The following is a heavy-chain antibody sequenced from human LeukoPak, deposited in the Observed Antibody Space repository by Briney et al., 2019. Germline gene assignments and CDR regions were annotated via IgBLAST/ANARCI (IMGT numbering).Heavy chain of an antibody. J-gene: IGHJ3*02. V-gene: IGHV1-18*01. Sequence: ASVKVSCKASGYTFSSYGISWVRQAPGQGLEWMGWISDHNGITSYAQKVQGRVTMTTDTSTSTAYMELTSLRSDDTAVYYCARHRSDYRYDAFDMWGQGTMVTVSS. CDR1: GYTFSSYG. CDR2: ISDHNGIT. CDR3: ARHRSDYRYDAFDM. D-gene: IGHD3-16*01.